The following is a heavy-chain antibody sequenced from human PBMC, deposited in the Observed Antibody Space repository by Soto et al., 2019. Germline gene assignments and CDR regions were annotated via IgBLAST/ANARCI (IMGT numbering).Heavy chain of an antibody. CDR3: ARNFGDYGLRGMDV. CDR1: GFTFSSYA. J-gene: IGHJ6*02. Sequence: QPGGSLRLSCAASGFTFSSYAMHWVRQAPGKGLEWVAVISYDGSNKYYADSVKGRFTISRDNSKNTLYLQMNSLRAEDTAVYYCARNFGDYGLRGMDVWGQGTTVTVSS. V-gene: IGHV3-30-3*01. D-gene: IGHD4-17*01. CDR2: ISYDGSNK.